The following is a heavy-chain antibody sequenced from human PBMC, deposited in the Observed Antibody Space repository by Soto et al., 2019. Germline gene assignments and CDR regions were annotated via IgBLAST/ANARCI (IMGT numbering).Heavy chain of an antibody. J-gene: IGHJ4*02. CDR1: GGTFSRYA. Sequence: SVKVSGKASGGTFSRYAISWVGQAAGQGLEWMGGIIPIFGTANYAQKFQGRVTITADESTSTAYMELSSLRSEDTAVYYCARERDAHDYGDYYFDYWGQGTLVTSPQ. V-gene: IGHV1-69*13. CDR3: ARERDAHDYGDYYFDY. D-gene: IGHD4-17*01. CDR2: IIPIFGTA.